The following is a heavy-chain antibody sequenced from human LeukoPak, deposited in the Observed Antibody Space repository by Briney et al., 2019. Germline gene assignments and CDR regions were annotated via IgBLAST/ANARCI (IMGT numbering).Heavy chain of an antibody. CDR1: GFTFSSYA. J-gene: IGHJ4*02. D-gene: IGHD6-19*01. CDR3: ATDRVAGRRPLLELGY. V-gene: IGHV3-23*01. Sequence: PGGSLRLSCAASGFTFSSYAMTWVRQAPGKGLEWVSAIGGGGGSIFYADSVKGRSTISRDNSKNTLYLQMNSLRAEDTAVYYCATDRVAGRRPLLELGYWGQGTLVTVSS. CDR2: IGGGGGSI.